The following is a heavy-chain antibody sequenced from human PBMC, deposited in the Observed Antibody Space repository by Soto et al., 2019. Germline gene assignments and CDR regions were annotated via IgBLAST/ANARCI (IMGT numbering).Heavy chain of an antibody. Sequence: QVQLVQSGAEVKKPGSSVKVSCKASGGTFSSYAISWVRQSPGQGLEWMGGIIPIFGTANYAEKFQGRVTITADESTRTAYMELSGLRSEDTAVYYCARGEDTYYDFWSGYEYWGQGTLVTVSS. CDR2: IIPIFGTA. CDR1: GGTFSSYA. J-gene: IGHJ4*02. V-gene: IGHV1-69*12. D-gene: IGHD3-3*01. CDR3: ARGEDTYYDFWSGYEY.